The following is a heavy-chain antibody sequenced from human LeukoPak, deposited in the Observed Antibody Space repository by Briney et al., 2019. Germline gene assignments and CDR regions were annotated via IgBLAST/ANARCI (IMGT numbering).Heavy chain of an antibody. J-gene: IGHJ6*02. CDR1: GFTFSSYA. CDR3: AKGYDFWSAHAMDV. D-gene: IGHD3-3*01. Sequence: GASLRLSCAASGFTFSSYAMSWVRQAPGKGLEWVSAISGSGGSTYYADSVKGRFTISRDNSKNTLYLQMNSLRAEDTAVYYCAKGYDFWSAHAMDVWGQGTTVTASS. V-gene: IGHV3-23*01. CDR2: ISGSGGST.